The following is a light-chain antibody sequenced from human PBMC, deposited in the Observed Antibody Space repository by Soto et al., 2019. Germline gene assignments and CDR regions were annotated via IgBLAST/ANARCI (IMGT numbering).Light chain of an antibody. CDR2: EVS. CDR1: SSDVGGYNY. V-gene: IGLV2-14*01. Sequence: QSALTQPASVSRSPGQAITISCTGTSSDVGGYNYVSWYQQHPGKAPKLMIYEVSNRPSGVSDRFSGSKSGNTASLTISGLQAEDEADYYCTTYTSGSTPVFGTGTKVTVL. CDR3: TTYTSGSTPV. J-gene: IGLJ1*01.